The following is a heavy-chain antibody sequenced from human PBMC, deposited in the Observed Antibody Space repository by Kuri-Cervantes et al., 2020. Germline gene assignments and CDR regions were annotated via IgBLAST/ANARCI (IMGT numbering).Heavy chain of an antibody. CDR1: GFTFSNYA. CDR2: ISGSGGST. D-gene: IGHD3-10*01. Sequence: GESLKISCAASGFTFSNYAMNWVRQAPGKGLEWVSVISGSGGSTYYADSVKGRFTISRDNSKNTLYLQMNSLRAEDTAVYYCAKGTYGSGSYYAPDYWGQGTLVTVSS. CDR3: AKGTYGSGSYYAPDY. V-gene: IGHV3-23*01. J-gene: IGHJ4*02.